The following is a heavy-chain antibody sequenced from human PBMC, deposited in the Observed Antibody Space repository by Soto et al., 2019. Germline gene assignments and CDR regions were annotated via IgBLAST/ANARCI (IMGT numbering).Heavy chain of an antibody. V-gene: IGHV4-61*08. Sequence: WATRALTCTASGGSVSSGDYYWSWNRQPPGKGLEWIGYIYYSGNTNYNPSLKSRVIISVDTSKNLFSLKLTSVTAADTAVYYCARIPVDTSMIYWLDPWGQGTLVTVSS. CDR3: ARIPVDTSMIYWLDP. CDR1: GGSVSSGDYY. J-gene: IGHJ5*02. CDR2: IYYSGNT. D-gene: IGHD5-18*01.